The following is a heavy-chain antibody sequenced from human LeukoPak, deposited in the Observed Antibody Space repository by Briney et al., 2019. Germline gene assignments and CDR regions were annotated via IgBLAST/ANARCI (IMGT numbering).Heavy chain of an antibody. CDR2: IYPGDSDI. Sequence: GESLKISCKGSGSTFTSYWIAWVRQMPGKGLEWMGIIYPGDSDIRYSPSFQGQVTISADKSITTAYLQWSSLKASDTAMYYCARHRDGHYDYWGQGTLVTVSS. V-gene: IGHV5-51*01. CDR3: ARHRDGHYDY. D-gene: IGHD5-24*01. J-gene: IGHJ4*02. CDR1: GSTFTSYW.